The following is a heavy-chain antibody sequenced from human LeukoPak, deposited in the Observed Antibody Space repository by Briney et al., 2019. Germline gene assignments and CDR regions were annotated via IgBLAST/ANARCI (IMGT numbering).Heavy chain of an antibody. CDR1: GGSISSYY. D-gene: IGHD2-2*01. V-gene: IGHV4-4*07. Sequence: SETLSLTCTVSGGSISSYYWSWIRQPAGKGLEWIGRIYTSGSTNYNPSLTSRVTMSVDTSKNQFSLKLSSVTAADTAVYYCARVCQLTATDWFDPWGQGTLVTVSS. CDR3: ARVCQLTATDWFDP. CDR2: IYTSGST. J-gene: IGHJ5*02.